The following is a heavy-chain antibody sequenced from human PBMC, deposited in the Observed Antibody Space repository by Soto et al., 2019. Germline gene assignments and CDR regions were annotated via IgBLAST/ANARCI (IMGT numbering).Heavy chain of an antibody. Sequence: PEVSLRRSWTASGFSFSSYGWMWVRQATGKGLEWLSTQSGGGGRRHYAESVKGRFTISRDNSKNTVDLQMNSLRVDDTAVYYCTIVANDYWGQGTQVTVSS. V-gene: IGHV3-23*01. CDR3: TIVANDY. D-gene: IGHD3-16*02. CDR1: GFSFSSYG. J-gene: IGHJ4*02. CDR2: QSGGGGRR.